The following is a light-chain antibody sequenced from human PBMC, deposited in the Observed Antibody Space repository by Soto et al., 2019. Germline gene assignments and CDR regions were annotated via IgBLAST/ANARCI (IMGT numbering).Light chain of an antibody. CDR1: QSVSRNY. CDR3: QQYGDSPRT. Sequence: EIVLTQSPGTLSLSPGERATLSCRASQSVSRNYLAWYQQRPGQAPRLLIYDAFNRATGIPDRFSGRGSGTYFTITISRLEPEDFAVYYCQQYGDSPRTFGQGTKVEIK. V-gene: IGKV3-20*01. CDR2: DAF. J-gene: IGKJ1*01.